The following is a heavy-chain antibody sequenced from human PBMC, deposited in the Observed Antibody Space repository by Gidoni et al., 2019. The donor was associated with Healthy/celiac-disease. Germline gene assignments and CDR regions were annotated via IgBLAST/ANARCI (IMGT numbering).Heavy chain of an antibody. D-gene: IGHD4-17*01. CDR1: GYTFTSYG. CDR2: ISAYNGNT. J-gene: IGHJ3*02. Sequence: QVQLVQSGAEVKKPGASVKVSCKASGYTFTSYGISWVRQAPGQGLEWMGWISAYNGNTNYAQKLQGRVTMTTDTSTSTAYMELRSLRSDDTAVYYCARADRGPQYGDYEGAFDIWGQGTMVTVSS. V-gene: IGHV1-18*01. CDR3: ARADRGPQYGDYEGAFDI.